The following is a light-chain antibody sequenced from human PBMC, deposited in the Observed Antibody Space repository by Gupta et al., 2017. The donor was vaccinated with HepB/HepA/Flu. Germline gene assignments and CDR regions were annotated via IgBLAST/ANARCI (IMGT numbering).Light chain of an antibody. CDR2: SNN. CDR1: RSYIGSNT. J-gene: IGLJ3*02. V-gene: IGLV1-44*01. CDR3: AAQDDSRNGWV. Sequence: QSVLTQPPSASGTPGQRVTISCSGSRSYIGSNTVHWYQQRPETAPNLLIYSNNPRPSGGPDRFSGSKYGTSATMAISGLQAEDEADYYCAAQDDSRNGWVFGGGTKLTVL.